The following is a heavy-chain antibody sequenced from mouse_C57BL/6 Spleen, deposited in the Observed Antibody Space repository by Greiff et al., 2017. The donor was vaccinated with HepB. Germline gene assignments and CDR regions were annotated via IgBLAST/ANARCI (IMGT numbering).Heavy chain of an antibody. J-gene: IGHJ2*01. CDR2: ISSGSSTI. CDR1: GFTFSDYG. Sequence: EVKLVESGGGLVKPGGSLKLSCAASGFTFSDYGMHWVRQAPEKGLEWVAYISSGSSTIYYADTVKGRFTISRDKAKTTLFLQMTSLRSEDTAMYYCARDFYYGSGLYYFDYWGQGTTLTVSS. V-gene: IGHV5-17*01. D-gene: IGHD1-1*01. CDR3: ARDFYYGSGLYYFDY.